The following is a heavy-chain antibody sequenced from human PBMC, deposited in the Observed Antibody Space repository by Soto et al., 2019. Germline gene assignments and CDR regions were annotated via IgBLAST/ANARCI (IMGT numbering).Heavy chain of an antibody. Sequence: PGGSLRLSCAASGFTVSSNYMSWVRQAPGKGLEWVSVIYSGGSTYYADSVKGRFTISRHNSKNTLYLQMNSLRAEDTAVYYCARVVVVAARKPYYYYYYGMDVWGQGTTVTVSS. CDR2: IYSGGST. CDR3: ARVVVVAARKPYYYYYYGMDV. CDR1: GFTVSSNY. V-gene: IGHV3-53*04. J-gene: IGHJ6*02. D-gene: IGHD2-15*01.